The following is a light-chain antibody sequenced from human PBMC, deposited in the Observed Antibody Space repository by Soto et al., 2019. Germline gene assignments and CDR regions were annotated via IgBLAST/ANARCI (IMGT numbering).Light chain of an antibody. Sequence: QSVLTQPASVSGSPGQSITISCTGTTSDVGAYNYVSWYQHHPGKAPKIMIYDVNNRPSGVSNRFSGSKSGNTASLTISGLQAEDEADYYCTSYTSSNTYVFGTGTKVTVL. V-gene: IGLV2-14*03. CDR2: DVN. CDR3: TSYTSSNTYV. CDR1: TSDVGAYNY. J-gene: IGLJ1*01.